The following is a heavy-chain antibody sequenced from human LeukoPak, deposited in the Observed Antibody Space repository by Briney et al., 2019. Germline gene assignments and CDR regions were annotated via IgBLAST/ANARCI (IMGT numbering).Heavy chain of an antibody. D-gene: IGHD1-1*01. Sequence: GGSLRLSCVASEPTFSNYWTHWGGQTPGKGLVWGSRINHDARTSYYAGSVKGRFTISRDYAKNTLYLQMNSLRAEDTAIYYCARGSHNWNDDQPSDVWGQGTMVTVSS. CDR1: EPTFSNYW. CDR3: ARGSHNWNDDQPSDV. J-gene: IGHJ3*01. V-gene: IGHV3-74*01. CDR2: INHDARTS.